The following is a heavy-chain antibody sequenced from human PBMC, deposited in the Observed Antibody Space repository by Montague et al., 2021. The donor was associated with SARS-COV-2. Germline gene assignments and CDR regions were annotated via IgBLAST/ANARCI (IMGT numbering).Heavy chain of an antibody. CDR3: ARGVVAAPTVVDY. D-gene: IGHD2-15*01. J-gene: IGHJ4*02. V-gene: IGHV4-4*07. CDR1: GDPISGFF. CDR2: ICASGGT. Sequence: SETLSLTCSVSGDPISGFFWNWIRQPAGKGLEWIGRICASGGTNYYPSLESRVTMSVDTSTNQFSLKVNSVTAADTAMYYCARGVVAAPTVVDYWGRGTLVTVSS.